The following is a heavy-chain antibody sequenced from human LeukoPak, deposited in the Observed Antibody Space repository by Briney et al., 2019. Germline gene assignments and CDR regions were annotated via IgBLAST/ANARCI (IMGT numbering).Heavy chain of an antibody. CDR3: ARVGGYSYGYFDY. Sequence: PGGSLRLSGAASGFTFSSYWMSWVRQAPGKGLEWVANIKQDGSEKYYVDSVKGRFTISRDNAKNSLYLQMNSLRAEDTAVYYCARVGGYSYGYFDYWGQGTLVTVSS. J-gene: IGHJ4*02. CDR2: IKQDGSEK. D-gene: IGHD5-18*01. CDR1: GFTFSSYW. V-gene: IGHV3-7*01.